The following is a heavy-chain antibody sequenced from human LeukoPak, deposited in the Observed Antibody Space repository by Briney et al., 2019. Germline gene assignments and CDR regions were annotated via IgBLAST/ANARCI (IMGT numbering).Heavy chain of an antibody. CDR1: GGSFSGYY. Sequence: SETLSLTCAVYGGSFSGYYWSWIRQPPGKGLEWIGEINHSGSTNYNPSLKSRVTISLDTSKNQFSLKLSSVTAADTAIYYCATHRRSGSGGSENAFEIWGQGTMVTVSS. CDR3: ATHRRSGSGGSENAFEI. D-gene: IGHD5-12*01. V-gene: IGHV4-34*01. CDR2: INHSGST. J-gene: IGHJ3*02.